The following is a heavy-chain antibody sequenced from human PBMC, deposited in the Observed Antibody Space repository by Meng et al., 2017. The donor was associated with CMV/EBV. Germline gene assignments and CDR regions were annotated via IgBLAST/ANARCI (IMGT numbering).Heavy chain of an antibody. J-gene: IGHJ4*02. Sequence: GGSLRLSCAASGFTFSTYSMNWFRQAPGKGLEWVSYISSSSTTIYYADSVKGRFTISRDNAKYSLYLQMKNLRAQDTAVYYCAKPIVVVPAAIESGFDYWGQGTLVTVSS. CDR1: GFTFSTYS. CDR3: AKPIVVVPAAIESGFDY. D-gene: IGHD2-2*01. CDR2: ISSSSTTI. V-gene: IGHV3-48*04.